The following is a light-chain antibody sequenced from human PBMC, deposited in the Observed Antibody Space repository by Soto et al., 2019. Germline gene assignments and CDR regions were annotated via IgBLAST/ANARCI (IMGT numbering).Light chain of an antibody. Sequence: QSVLTQPASVSGSPGQSITISCTGTSRDIGTYNLVSWYQQYPGKAPKLMIYEVTKRPSGISYRFSGSKSGNTASLTISGFQPEDEAEYYCYSCTGISTSPFVFGTGTKLTVL. CDR2: EVT. CDR1: SRDIGTYNL. CDR3: YSCTGISTSPFV. V-gene: IGLV2-23*02. J-gene: IGLJ1*01.